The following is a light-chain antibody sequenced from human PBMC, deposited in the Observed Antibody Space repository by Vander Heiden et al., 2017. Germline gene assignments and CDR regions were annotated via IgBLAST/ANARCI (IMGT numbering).Light chain of an antibody. CDR1: QSISSY. CDR2: AAS. Sequence: DIQMTQSPSSLSVSVGDRVTITCRASQSISSYLDWYQQKPGKATKLLIYAASRLKSGLPWRCSGSASGEDFTLTSSSVQHEDFATYCRQLIDWTLFLTFGHGTKVDIK. J-gene: IGKJ3*01. V-gene: IGKV1-39*01. CDR3: QLIDWTLFLT.